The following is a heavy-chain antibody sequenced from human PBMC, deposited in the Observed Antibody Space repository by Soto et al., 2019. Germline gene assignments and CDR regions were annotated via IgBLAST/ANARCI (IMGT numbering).Heavy chain of an antibody. CDR3: ARDRSSTYYYYGMDL. Sequence: PGGSLRISCAASGFSFSRHGMHWVLQAPGKGLEWVAVISYDGSNQDYADSVKGRFSISRDNSKNTVYLQMNSLRVEDSAVYYCARDRSSTYYYYGMDLWGQGTTVTVSS. J-gene: IGHJ6*02. CDR1: GFSFSRHG. D-gene: IGHD6-19*01. V-gene: IGHV3-30-3*01. CDR2: ISYDGSNQ.